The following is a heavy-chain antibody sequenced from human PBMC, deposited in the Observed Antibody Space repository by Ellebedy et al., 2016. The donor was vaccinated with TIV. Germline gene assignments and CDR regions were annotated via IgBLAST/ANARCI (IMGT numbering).Heavy chain of an antibody. Sequence: SETLSLXCAVYGGSFSGYYWSWIRQPPGKGLEWIGEINHSGSTTYNPSLKSRVTISVDTSKNQFSLKLSSVTAADTAVYYCARAQGATSITIFGVVGRSGEFGYWGQGTLVTVSS. V-gene: IGHV4-34*01. CDR1: GGSFSGYY. J-gene: IGHJ4*02. CDR3: ARAQGATSITIFGVVGRSGEFGY. D-gene: IGHD3-3*01. CDR2: INHSGST.